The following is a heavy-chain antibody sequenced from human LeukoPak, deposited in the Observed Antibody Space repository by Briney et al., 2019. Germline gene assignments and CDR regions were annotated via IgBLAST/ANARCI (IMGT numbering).Heavy chain of an antibody. CDR3: ARGIVGTTNVDF. D-gene: IGHD1-26*01. V-gene: IGHV4-61*08. CDR1: GASVSGGYY. J-gene: IGHJ4*02. CDR2: FYYSGST. Sequence: SSETLSLTCTVSGASVSGGYYWTWIRQPPGKGLEWIGYFYYSGSTNYNPSLKSRVTISVDWSKNQFPLKVTSLTAADTAVYYCARGIVGTTNVDFWGQGALVTVSS.